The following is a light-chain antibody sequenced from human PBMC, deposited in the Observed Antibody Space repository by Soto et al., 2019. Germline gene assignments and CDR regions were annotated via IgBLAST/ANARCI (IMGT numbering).Light chain of an antibody. CDR2: GAF. CDR1: QSISFIY. Sequence: EIVLTQSPGTLSLSPGERAALSCRTSQSISFIYLAWYQQKPRQAPRLVFYGAFGRATGIPDRFSGSGSGTDFTLTISRLEPEDFAVYYCHQYLYSPWTFGQGTKVEIK. J-gene: IGKJ1*01. CDR3: HQYLYSPWT. V-gene: IGKV3-20*01.